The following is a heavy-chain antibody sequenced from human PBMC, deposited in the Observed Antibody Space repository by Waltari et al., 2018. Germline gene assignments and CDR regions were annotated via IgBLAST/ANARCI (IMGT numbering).Heavy chain of an antibody. CDR2: IKQDGSEK. D-gene: IGHD2-15*01. CDR1: GFTFSSYW. CDR3: ARGPCSGGSCYESY. V-gene: IGHV3-7*01. J-gene: IGHJ4*02. Sequence: EVQLVESGGGLVQPGGSLRLSCAASGFTFSSYWMSWVRQAPGKGLEGVANIKQDGSEKYYVDSVKGRFTISRDNAKNSLYLQMNSLRAEDTAVYYCARGPCSGGSCYESYWGQGTLVTVSS.